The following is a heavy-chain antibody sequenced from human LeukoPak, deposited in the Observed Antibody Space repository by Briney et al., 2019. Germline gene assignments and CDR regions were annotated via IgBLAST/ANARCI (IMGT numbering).Heavy chain of an antibody. CDR3: ARLFSSSWYNWFDP. V-gene: IGHV3-20*04. D-gene: IGHD6-13*01. Sequence: GGSLRLSCAASGFTFSSYAMSWVRQAPGKGLEWVSGINWNGGSTGYADSVKGRFTISRDNAKNSLYLQMNSLRAEDTALYYCARLFSSSWYNWFDPWGQGTLVTVSS. CDR2: INWNGGST. J-gene: IGHJ5*02. CDR1: GFTFSSYA.